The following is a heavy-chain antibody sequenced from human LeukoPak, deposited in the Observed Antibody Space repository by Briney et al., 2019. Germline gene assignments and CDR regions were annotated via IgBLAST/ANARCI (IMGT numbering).Heavy chain of an antibody. CDR1: GDSVSSNSAA. Sequence: SQTLSLTCAISGDSVSSNSAAWNWIRQSPSRGLEWLGRTYYRSKWYNDYAVSVKSLITINPDTSKNQFSLQLNSVTPEDTAVYYCARAYSSGWYFGAYYYGMDVWGQGTTVTVSS. CDR3: ARAYSSGWYFGAYYYGMDV. CDR2: TYYRSKWYN. D-gene: IGHD6-19*01. V-gene: IGHV6-1*01. J-gene: IGHJ6*02.